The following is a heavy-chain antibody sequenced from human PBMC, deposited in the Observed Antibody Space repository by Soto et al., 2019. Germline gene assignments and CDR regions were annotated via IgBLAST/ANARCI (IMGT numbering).Heavy chain of an antibody. Sequence: PGESLKISCKGSGYSFTIYWIGWVRQMPGKGLEWMGIIYPGDSDTRYSPSFQGQVTISADKSISTAYLQWSSLKASDTAMYYCARPGSSGWYADWYYFDYWGQGTLVTVSS. CDR3: ARPGSSGWYADWYYFDY. J-gene: IGHJ4*02. CDR2: IYPGDSDT. D-gene: IGHD6-19*01. V-gene: IGHV5-51*01. CDR1: GYSFTIYW.